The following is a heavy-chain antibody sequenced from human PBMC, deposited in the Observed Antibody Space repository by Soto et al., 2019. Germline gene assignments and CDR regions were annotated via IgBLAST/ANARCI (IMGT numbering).Heavy chain of an antibody. CDR1: GFIFSTYA. V-gene: IGHV3-33*05. Sequence: QVQVVESGGGVVQPGRSLRLSCAASGFIFSTYAMHWVRQAPGKGLEWVALISYDGTKKYYAESVKGRFTISRDNSKNTVSLQMSSLRTEDTAVYYCARDDYGMDVWGQGTTVTVSS. CDR2: ISYDGTKK. J-gene: IGHJ6*02. CDR3: ARDDYGMDV.